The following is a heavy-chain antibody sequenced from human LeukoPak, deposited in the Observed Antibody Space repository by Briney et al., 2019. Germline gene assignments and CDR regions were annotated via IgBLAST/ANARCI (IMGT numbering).Heavy chain of an antibody. CDR2: IHSSGTSM. CDR3: ARDKELLWFGELLFYTGTFDY. D-gene: IGHD3-10*01. V-gene: IGHV3-48*03. CDR1: GFTFSNYE. Sequence: PGGSLRLSCAASGFTFSNYEMNWVRQAPGKGLEWVSYIHSSGTSMYYADSVKGRFTISRDNAKNSLYLQMNSLRAEDTAVYYCARDKELLWFGELLFYTGTFDYWGQGTLVTVSS. J-gene: IGHJ4*02.